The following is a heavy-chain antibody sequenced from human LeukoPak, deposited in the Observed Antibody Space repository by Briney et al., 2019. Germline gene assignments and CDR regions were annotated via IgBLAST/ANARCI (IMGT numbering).Heavy chain of an antibody. D-gene: IGHD6-19*01. Sequence: ASVTVSCKASGYTFTGYYMHWVRQAPGQGLEWMGWINPNSGGTNYAQKFQGRVTMTRDTSISTAYMELSRLRSDDTAVYYCARKTSSGWYSYFDYWGQGTLVTVSS. CDR1: GYTFTGYY. CDR2: INPNSGGT. V-gene: IGHV1-2*02. J-gene: IGHJ4*02. CDR3: ARKTSSGWYSYFDY.